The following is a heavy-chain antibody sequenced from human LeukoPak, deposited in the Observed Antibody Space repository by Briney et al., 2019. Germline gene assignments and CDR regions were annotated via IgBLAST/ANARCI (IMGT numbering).Heavy chain of an antibody. CDR1: GYSFTSYR. CDR2: IYPGDSDT. CDR3: ARPQGYCSGGSCYFIFDY. J-gene: IGHJ4*02. Sequence: GESLKISCKGSGYSFTSYRIGWMRQRPGKGLEWMGIIYPGDSDTRYSPSFQGQVTISADKSISTAYLQWSSLKASDTAMYYCARPQGYCSGGSCYFIFDYWGQGTLVTVSS. D-gene: IGHD2-15*01. V-gene: IGHV5-51*01.